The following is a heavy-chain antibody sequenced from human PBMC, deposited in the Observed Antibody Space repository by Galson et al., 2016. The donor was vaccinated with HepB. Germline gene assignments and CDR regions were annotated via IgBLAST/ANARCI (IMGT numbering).Heavy chain of an antibody. V-gene: IGHV4-39*01. D-gene: IGHD3-3*01. CDR2: IYHSGRT. CDR1: GGSISSSSHY. CDR3: ARHGGHIKIFGVVIRSSVGMDV. J-gene: IGHJ6*02. Sequence: ETLSLTCTVSGGSISSSSHYWGWIRPPPGKGLEWIGSIYHSGRTHYNPSLKSRVTISVDTSKNQFSLKLSSVTAADTAVYYCARHGGHIKIFGVVIRSSVGMDVWGQGTTVTVSS.